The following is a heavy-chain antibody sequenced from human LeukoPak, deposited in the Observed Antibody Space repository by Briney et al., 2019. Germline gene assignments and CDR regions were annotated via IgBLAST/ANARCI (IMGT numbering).Heavy chain of an antibody. CDR1: GGSSSGYY. Sequence: SETLSLTCAVYGGSSSGYYWSWIRQPPGKGLEWIGEINHSGSTNYNPSLKSRVTISVDTSKNQFSLKLSSVTAADTAVYYCARGRGYSYGYGRIDYWGQGTLVTVSS. CDR2: INHSGST. J-gene: IGHJ4*02. V-gene: IGHV4-34*01. CDR3: ARGRGYSYGYGRIDY. D-gene: IGHD5-18*01.